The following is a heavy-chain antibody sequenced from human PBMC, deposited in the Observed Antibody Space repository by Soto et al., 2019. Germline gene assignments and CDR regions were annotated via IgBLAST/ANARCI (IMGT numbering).Heavy chain of an antibody. CDR2: IYYSGST. CDR3: ARDLDYYDSSGHYGMDV. D-gene: IGHD3-22*01. V-gene: IGHV4-31*03. J-gene: IGHJ6*02. Sequence: SETLSLTCTVSGSSISSGGYYWSWIRQHPGKGLEWIGYIYYSGSTYYNPSLKSRVTISVDTSKNQFSLKLSSVTAADTAVYYCARDLDYYDSSGHYGMDVWGQGTTVTVSS. CDR1: GSSISSGGYY.